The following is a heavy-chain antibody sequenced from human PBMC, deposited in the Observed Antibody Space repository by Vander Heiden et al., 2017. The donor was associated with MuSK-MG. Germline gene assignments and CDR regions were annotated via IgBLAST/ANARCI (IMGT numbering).Heavy chain of an antibody. D-gene: IGHD6-19*01. CDR3: AKNSGWFNS. Sequence: EVQLLDSGGGLVPPGGSLRPSCAASGFNFRGTDMTWVRQAPGRGLEWVSFISGDGADTHYADSVKGRFTISRDNSKNTFYLQMNSLRADDTAVYYCAKNSGWFNSWGQGTLVTVSS. CDR1: GFNFRGTD. J-gene: IGHJ5*01. V-gene: IGHV3-23*01. CDR2: ISGDGADT.